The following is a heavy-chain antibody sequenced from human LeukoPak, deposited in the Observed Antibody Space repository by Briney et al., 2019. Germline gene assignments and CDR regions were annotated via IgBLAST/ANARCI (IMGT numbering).Heavy chain of an antibody. D-gene: IGHD3-10*01. V-gene: IGHV4-38-2*02. J-gene: IGHJ4*02. CDR1: GYSISSGYY. CDR3: ASIAMVRGVIGY. CDR2: IYYSGST. Sequence: SETLSLTCTVSGYSISSGYYWGWIRQSPGKGLEWIGSIYYSGSTYYNPSLKSRVTISVDTSKNQFSLKLSSVTAADTAVYYCASIAMVRGVIGYWGQGTLVTVSS.